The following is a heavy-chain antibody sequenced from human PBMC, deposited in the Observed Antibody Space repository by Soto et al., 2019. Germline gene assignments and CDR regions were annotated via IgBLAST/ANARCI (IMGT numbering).Heavy chain of an antibody. CDR2: IVPIFRTA. V-gene: IGHV1-69*01. CDR1: GGPFSSYA. CDR3: AQTGSLAALAPLAC. Sequence: QVQLVQSGAEVKKPGSSVKVSCKASGGPFSSYAISWVRQAPGQGLEWMGGIVPIFRTANYAQEFQGRVTITADESTKTAYMELSSLRFEDTVVYFCAQTGSLAALAPLACWGQGTLVNLSS. D-gene: IGHD6-6*01. J-gene: IGHJ4*02.